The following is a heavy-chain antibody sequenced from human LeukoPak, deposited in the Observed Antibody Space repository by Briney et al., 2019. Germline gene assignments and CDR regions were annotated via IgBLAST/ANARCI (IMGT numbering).Heavy chain of an antibody. CDR2: IYHSGST. CDR1: GYSISSGYY. D-gene: IGHD1-1*01. V-gene: IGHV4-38-2*01. CDR3: ARQTGTTPSFDY. Sequence: KPSETLSLTCAVSGYSISSGYYWGWIRQPPGKGLEWIGSIYHSGSTYYNPSLKSRVTISVDTSKNQFSLKLSSVTAADTAVYYCARQTGTTPSFDYWGQGTLVAVSS. J-gene: IGHJ4*02.